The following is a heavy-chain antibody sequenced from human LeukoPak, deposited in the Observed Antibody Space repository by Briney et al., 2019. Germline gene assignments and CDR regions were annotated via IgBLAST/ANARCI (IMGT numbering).Heavy chain of an antibody. Sequence: GGSLRLSCAASGFTFSSYEMNWVRQAPGKGLEWVAVISYDGSNKYYADSVKGRFTISRDNSKNTLYLQMNSLRAEDTAVYYCAKLQAYYYDSSGYSAWESSAFDIWGQGTMVTVSS. CDR2: ISYDGSNK. CDR3: AKLQAYYYDSSGYSAWESSAFDI. D-gene: IGHD3-22*01. CDR1: GFTFSSYE. J-gene: IGHJ3*02. V-gene: IGHV3-30*18.